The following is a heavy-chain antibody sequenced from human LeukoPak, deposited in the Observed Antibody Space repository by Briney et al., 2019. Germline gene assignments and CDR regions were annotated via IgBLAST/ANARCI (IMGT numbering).Heavy chain of an antibody. Sequence: SETLSLTCTVSGGSISSYYWSWIRQPAGKGLERIGRIYTSGSTNYNPALKSRVTMSVDTSKNQFSLKLNSVTAAHTAVYYCARDYDVLTAYPPTQLFDPWGQGTLVTVSS. CDR2: IYTSGST. CDR1: GGSISSYY. J-gene: IGHJ5*02. V-gene: IGHV4-4*07. CDR3: ARDYDVLTAYPPTQLFDP. D-gene: IGHD3-9*01.